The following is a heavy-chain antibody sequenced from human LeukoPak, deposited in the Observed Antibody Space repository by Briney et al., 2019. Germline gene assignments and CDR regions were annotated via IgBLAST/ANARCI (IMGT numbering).Heavy chain of an antibody. D-gene: IGHD5-18*01. CDR2: IKGKTDGGTT. Sequence: GGSLRLSCVASGFTFSNACISWVRQAPGKGLEWVGHIKGKTDGGTTDYAAPVQGRFTISRDDSKNTLSLQMNSLKTEDTAVYYCTTGTWIQLWLADYWGQGTLVTVSS. CDR3: TTGTWIQLWLADY. J-gene: IGHJ4*02. V-gene: IGHV3-15*01. CDR1: GFTFSNAC.